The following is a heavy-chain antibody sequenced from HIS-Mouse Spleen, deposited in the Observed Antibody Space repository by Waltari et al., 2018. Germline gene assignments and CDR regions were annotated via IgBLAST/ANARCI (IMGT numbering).Heavy chain of an antibody. J-gene: IGHJ4*02. V-gene: IGHV3-30*18. CDR3: AKDKHHAFDY. Sequence: QVQLVESGGGVVQPGWSMRLSCPGPGFTSSSHGMHWVRQAPGKGLEWVAVISYDGSNKYYADSVKGRFTISRDNSKNTLYLQMNSLRAEDTAVYYCAKDKHHAFDYWGQGTLVTVSS. CDR2: ISYDGSNK. CDR1: GFTSSSHG.